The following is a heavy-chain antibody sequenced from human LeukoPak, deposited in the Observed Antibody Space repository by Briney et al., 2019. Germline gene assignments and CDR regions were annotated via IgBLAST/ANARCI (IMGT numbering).Heavy chain of an antibody. CDR2: ISSSSSLI. CDR1: GFTFSYYS. V-gene: IGHV3-21*01. Sequence: GGSLRLSCAASGFTFSYYSMNWVRQAPGRGLEWVSCISSSSSLIFYSDSVRGRLTISRDNAENLLYLHMNSLRVEDTAVYYCAKVDRGDYSSSPVPYYNYYMNVWGKGTTVTVSS. J-gene: IGHJ6*03. D-gene: IGHD6-13*01. CDR3: AKVDRGDYSSSPVPYYNYYMNV.